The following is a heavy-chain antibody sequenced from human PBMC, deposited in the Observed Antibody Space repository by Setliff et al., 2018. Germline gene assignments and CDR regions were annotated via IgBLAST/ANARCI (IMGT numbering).Heavy chain of an antibody. D-gene: IGHD3-22*01. J-gene: IGHJ4*02. Sequence: ASVKVSCKASGYTFTSFGISWVREAPGQGLEWMGWISASNGKTNYAQKFQGRVTMTTDTSTSTAYMDLRSLRSDDTAVYYCARDADYYDSSENPIVDYWGQGTLVTVSS. CDR3: ARDADYYDSSENPIVDY. CDR2: ISASNGKT. V-gene: IGHV1-18*01. CDR1: GYTFTSFG.